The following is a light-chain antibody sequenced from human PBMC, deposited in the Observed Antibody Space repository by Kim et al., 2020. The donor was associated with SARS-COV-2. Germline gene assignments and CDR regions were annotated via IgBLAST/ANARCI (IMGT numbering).Light chain of an antibody. V-gene: IGLV1-51*01. Sequence: GQELTISCSGSGPNIGRKYVSWYQQFPGTAPILLIYDNNKRPSGIPDRFSGSKSGTSATLGITGLQTGDEADYYCGTWDSSLSAFVFGTGTKVTVL. J-gene: IGLJ1*01. CDR2: DNN. CDR1: GPNIGRKY. CDR3: GTWDSSLSAFV.